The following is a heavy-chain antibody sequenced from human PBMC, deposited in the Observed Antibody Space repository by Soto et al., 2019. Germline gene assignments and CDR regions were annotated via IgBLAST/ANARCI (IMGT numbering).Heavy chain of an antibody. V-gene: IGHV1-69*13. CDR1: RGTFSSYA. D-gene: IGHD3-3*01. J-gene: IGHJ6*02. CDR2: IIPIFGTA. CDR3: ARFTIFGVVGLKDYYGMDV. Sequence: ASGEVSCEDSRGTFSSYAISWVRQAPGQGLEWMGGIIPIFGTANYAQKFQGRVTITADESTSTAYMELSSLRSEDTAVYYCARFTIFGVVGLKDYYGMDVWGQGTTVTVSS.